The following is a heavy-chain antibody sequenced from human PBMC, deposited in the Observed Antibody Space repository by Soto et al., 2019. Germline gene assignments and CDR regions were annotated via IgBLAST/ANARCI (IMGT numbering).Heavy chain of an antibody. V-gene: IGHV3-7*01. CDR1: GFTFGNYG. CDR3: ARLGSSSFGWFDP. CDR2: IKQDGSEK. Sequence: GGSLRLSCTGSGFTFGNYGMHWVRQAPGKGLEWVANIKQDGSEKYYVDSVKGRFTISRDNAKNSLYLQMNSLRAEDTAVYYCARLGSSSFGWFDPWGQGTLVTVSS. D-gene: IGHD6-6*01. J-gene: IGHJ5*02.